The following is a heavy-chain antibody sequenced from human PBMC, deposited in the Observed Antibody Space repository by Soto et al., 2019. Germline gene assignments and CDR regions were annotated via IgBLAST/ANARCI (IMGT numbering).Heavy chain of an antibody. D-gene: IGHD3-10*01. CDR3: AREEVAYYGSGSYNWFDP. J-gene: IGHJ5*02. CDR1: GVSISSGTYY. CDR2: IYDSGST. Sequence: SETLSLTCTFSGVSISSGTYYWNWIRQHPGKGLEWIGYIYDSGSTHYNPSLKSRVTISVDTSKNQFSLKLSSVTAADTAVYYCAREEVAYYGSGSYNWFDPWGQGTLVTVSS. V-gene: IGHV4-31*03.